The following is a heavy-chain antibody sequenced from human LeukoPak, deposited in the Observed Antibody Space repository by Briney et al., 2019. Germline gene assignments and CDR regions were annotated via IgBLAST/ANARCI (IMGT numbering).Heavy chain of an antibody. J-gene: IGHJ4*02. Sequence: SETLSLTCTVSGGSISGYYWSWIRQPPGKGLEWIGEINHSGSTNYNPSLKSRVTISVDTSKNQFSLKLSSVTAADTAVYYCARLRGATPGYWGQGTLVTVSS. CDR1: GGSISGYY. D-gene: IGHD1-26*01. CDR2: INHSGST. CDR3: ARLRGATPGY. V-gene: IGHV4-34*01.